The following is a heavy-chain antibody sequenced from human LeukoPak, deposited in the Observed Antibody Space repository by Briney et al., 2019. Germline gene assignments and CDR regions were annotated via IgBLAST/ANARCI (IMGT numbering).Heavy chain of an antibody. V-gene: IGHV3-48*03. J-gene: IGHJ4*02. D-gene: IGHD6-6*01. CDR1: GFTFNSFE. CDR3: ARDSGASSSRLPFDY. Sequence: GGSLRLSCAASGFTFNSFEMTWVRQAPGKGLEWVSYISSSASTIYYADSVKGRFTISRDNAKNSLYLQMNSLRAEDTAVYYCARDSGASSSRLPFDYWGQGTLVTVSS. CDR2: ISSSASTI.